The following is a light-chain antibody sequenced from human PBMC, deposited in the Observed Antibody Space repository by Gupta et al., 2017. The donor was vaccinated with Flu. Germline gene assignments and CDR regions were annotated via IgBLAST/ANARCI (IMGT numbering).Light chain of an antibody. CDR2: DVS. V-gene: IGLV2-14*03. Sequence: QSALTQPASVSGSPGQSITISCTGTSSDVGGYNYVSWYQQHPGKAPKLMIYDVSNRPSGVSNRFSGSKSGNTASLTISGLQAEDEADYYCNSYTNSNTRVLGGGTKVTVL. J-gene: IGLJ2*01. CDR1: SSDVGGYNY. CDR3: NSYTNSNTRV.